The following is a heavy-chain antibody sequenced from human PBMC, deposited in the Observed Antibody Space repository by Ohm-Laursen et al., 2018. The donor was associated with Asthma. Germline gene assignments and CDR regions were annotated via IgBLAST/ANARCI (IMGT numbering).Heavy chain of an antibody. J-gene: IGHJ4*02. CDR3: ARVGDYFGSGMVYFDS. CDR1: GDSISSYY. V-gene: IGHV4-59*07. D-gene: IGHD3-10*01. Sequence: SDTLSLTCTVSGDSISSYYWSWIRQPPGKGLEWIGYIYYTGSTNYNPSLKSRVTISVDTSKNQFSLKLSSVTAADTAVYYCARVGDYFGSGMVYFDSWGQGTLVTVSS. CDR2: IYYTGST.